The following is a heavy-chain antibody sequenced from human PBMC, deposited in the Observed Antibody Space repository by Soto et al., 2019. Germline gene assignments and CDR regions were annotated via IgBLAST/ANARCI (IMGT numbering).Heavy chain of an antibody. CDR1: GGSVSSGSYY. Sequence: QVQLQESGPGLVKPSETLSLTCTVSGGSVSSGSYYWSWIRQPPGKGLEWIGYIYYSGSTNYNTPRQTRVTMSVATSKTRFSLKRSSVTAADTAVYYCAREDYYDSSDWGQGTLVTVYS. CDR2: IYYSGST. J-gene: IGHJ1*01. D-gene: IGHD3-22*01. CDR3: AREDYYDSSD. V-gene: IGHV4-61*01.